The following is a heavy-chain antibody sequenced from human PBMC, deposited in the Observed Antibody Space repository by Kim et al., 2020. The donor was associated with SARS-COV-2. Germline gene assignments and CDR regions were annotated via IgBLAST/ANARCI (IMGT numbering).Heavy chain of an antibody. CDR2: T. Sequence: TNYAQKFQGRVTMTRDTSITTAYMELASLRFDDTAVYWCARKAYGYADMDYWGQGTLVTVSS. D-gene: IGHD5-18*01. V-gene: IGHV1-2*02. J-gene: IGHJ4*02. CDR3: ARKAYGYADMDY.